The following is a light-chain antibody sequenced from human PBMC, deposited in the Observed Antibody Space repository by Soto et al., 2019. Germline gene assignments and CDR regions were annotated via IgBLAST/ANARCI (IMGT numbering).Light chain of an antibody. Sequence: QLVLTQPPSASGTPGQRVTISCSGSTSNFGSYTVNWYQRLPGRAPKLLTHSANQRPSGVPDRFSGSKSGTSASLAISGLQCEDGADYYCAAWDDSLNGPVFGGGTKLTVL. V-gene: IGLV1-44*01. J-gene: IGLJ3*02. CDR1: TSNFGSYT. CDR3: AAWDDSLNGPV. CDR2: SAN.